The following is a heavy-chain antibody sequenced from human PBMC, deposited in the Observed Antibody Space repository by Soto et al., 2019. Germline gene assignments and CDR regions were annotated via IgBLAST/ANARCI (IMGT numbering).Heavy chain of an antibody. CDR2: ISYDGSNK. CDR1: GFTFSSYG. Sequence: QVQLVESGGGVVQPGRSLRLSCAASGFTFSSYGMHWVRQAPGKGLEWVAVISYDGSNKYYADSVKGRFTISRDNSKNTLYLQMNSLGAEDTAVYYCARECIWNGGGFDYWGQGTLVTVSS. V-gene: IGHV3-30*03. J-gene: IGHJ4*02. CDR3: ARECIWNGGGFDY. D-gene: IGHD1-1*01.